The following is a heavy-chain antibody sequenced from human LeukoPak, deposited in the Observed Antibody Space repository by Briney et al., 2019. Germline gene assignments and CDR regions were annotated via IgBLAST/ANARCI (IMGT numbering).Heavy chain of an antibody. V-gene: IGHV1-2*02. CDR2: ISPNSGGT. CDR1: GYTFTGYY. J-gene: IGHJ4*02. D-gene: IGHD5-24*01. CDR3: ARGRGSFALDS. Sequence: ASVKVSCKASGYTFTGYYMHWVRQAPGQGLEWIGWISPNSGGTNYAQKFQGRVTMTRDTSISTAYMELSGLGSDDTAVYYCARGRGSFALDSWGQGTLVTVSS.